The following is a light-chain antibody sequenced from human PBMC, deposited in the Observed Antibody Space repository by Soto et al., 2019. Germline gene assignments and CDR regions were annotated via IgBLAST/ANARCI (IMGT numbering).Light chain of an antibody. Sequence: DIQMTQSPSTLSASVGDRVTITCRASESISSWLAWYQQKPGKAPKLLSYEASSLESGVPSGFIGSGSGTEFTLTISSLQPDEFATDACQQYEAYPLTFGGGTQVEIK. CDR1: ESISSW. V-gene: IGKV1-5*03. J-gene: IGKJ4*01. CDR2: EAS. CDR3: QQYEAYPLT.